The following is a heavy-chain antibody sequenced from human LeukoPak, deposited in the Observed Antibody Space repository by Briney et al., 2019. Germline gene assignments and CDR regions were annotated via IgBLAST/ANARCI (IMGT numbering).Heavy chain of an antibody. V-gene: IGHV5-51*01. D-gene: IGHD3-3*01. CDR2: IYPGDSDT. Sequence: NHGESLKISCKGSGYSFTSYWIGWVRQMPGKGLEWMGIIYPGDSDTRYSPSFQGQVTISTDKSISTAYLQWSSLKASDTAMYYCARRAGFLGSNWFDPWGQGTLVTVSS. CDR3: ARRAGFLGSNWFDP. CDR1: GYSFTSYW. J-gene: IGHJ5*02.